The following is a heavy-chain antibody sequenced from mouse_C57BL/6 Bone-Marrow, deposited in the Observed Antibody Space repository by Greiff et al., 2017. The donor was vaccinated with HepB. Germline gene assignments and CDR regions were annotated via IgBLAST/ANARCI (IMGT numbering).Heavy chain of an antibody. CDR1: GYTFTDYY. Sequence: VQLQQSGPELVKPGASVKISCKASGYTFTDYYINWVKQRPGQGLEWIGWIFPGSGSTYYNEKFKGKATLTVDKSSSTAYMLISSLTSEDSAVYFCARSGILLLRSMDYWGQGTSVTVSS. V-gene: IGHV1-75*01. CDR2: IFPGSGST. J-gene: IGHJ4*01. D-gene: IGHD1-1*01. CDR3: ARSGILLLRSMDY.